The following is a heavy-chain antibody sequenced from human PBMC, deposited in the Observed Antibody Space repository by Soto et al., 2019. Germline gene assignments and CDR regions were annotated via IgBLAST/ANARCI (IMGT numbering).Heavy chain of an antibody. V-gene: IGHV1-69*01. CDR1: GGTFSSYA. Sequence: QVQLVQSGGEVKEPGSSMKVSCKASGGTFSSYAISWVRQAPGQGLEWMGGIIPIFGTTNYAQRFQGRVTITADDSTRTVYMELSSLRSDDTAVYFCARGGIPVSGAPNWLDPWGQGTLVTVSS. J-gene: IGHJ5*02. CDR3: ARGGIPVSGAPNWLDP. CDR2: IIPIFGTT. D-gene: IGHD6-19*01.